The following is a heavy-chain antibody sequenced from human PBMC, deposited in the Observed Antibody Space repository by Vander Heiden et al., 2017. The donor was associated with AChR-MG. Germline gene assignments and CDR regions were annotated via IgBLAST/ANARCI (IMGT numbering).Heavy chain of an antibody. CDR1: GFTFRNFG. D-gene: IGHD3-10*01. J-gene: IGHJ5*02. V-gene: IGHV3-30*18. CDR2: MSFDGRLK. Sequence: QVQLVESGGGVVQPGGSLRLACEVSGFTFRNFGMHWGRQAPGKGLEPVASMSFDGRLKFYTDSVRGRFTISRDNSNNTLYLQIISLRGDDTATYYCAKGSSGSGALHWFDTWGPGTPVTVSS. CDR3: AKGSSGSGALHWFDT.